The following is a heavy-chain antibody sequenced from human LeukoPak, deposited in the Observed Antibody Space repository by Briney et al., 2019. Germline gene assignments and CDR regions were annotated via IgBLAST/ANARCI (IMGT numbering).Heavy chain of an antibody. Sequence: ASVTVSCKASGYTFTGYGIIWVRQAPGQGLERLGWISAYKGSTKYPQMFQGRVTVTTDTSTSTAYMELRSLRSDDTAVYYCARADSGGYYVAYWYWGQGTLVTVSS. CDR1: GYTFTGYG. V-gene: IGHV1-18*01. D-gene: IGHD3-22*01. J-gene: IGHJ4*02. CDR3: ARADSGGYYVAYWY. CDR2: ISAYKGST.